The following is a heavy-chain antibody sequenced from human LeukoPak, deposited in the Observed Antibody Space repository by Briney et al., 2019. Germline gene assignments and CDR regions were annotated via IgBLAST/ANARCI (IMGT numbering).Heavy chain of an antibody. Sequence: SQTLSLTCAISGDSVSSNSAAWSWIRQSPSRGLEWLGRTYYRSKWYTEYAVSVKSRITINPDTSKNQFSLQLNSVTPEDTAVYYCARDLLWLYYFDYWGQGTLVTVSS. CDR2: TYYRSKWYT. V-gene: IGHV6-1*01. CDR3: ARDLLWLYYFDY. J-gene: IGHJ4*02. D-gene: IGHD3-10*01. CDR1: GDSVSSNSAA.